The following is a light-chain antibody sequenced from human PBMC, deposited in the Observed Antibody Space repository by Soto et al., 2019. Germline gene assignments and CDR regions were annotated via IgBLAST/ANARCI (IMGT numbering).Light chain of an antibody. CDR1: QSVSGW. Sequence: DIQMTQSPSTLSASVGDRVTITCRASQSVSGWLAWYQQRPGKAPNLLVSKASSLESGVPSRFSGSGSGTEFTLTISSLQPDDFATYYCQHYVTYPLTFGGGTKVEIK. CDR3: QHYVTYPLT. CDR2: KAS. V-gene: IGKV1-5*03. J-gene: IGKJ4*01.